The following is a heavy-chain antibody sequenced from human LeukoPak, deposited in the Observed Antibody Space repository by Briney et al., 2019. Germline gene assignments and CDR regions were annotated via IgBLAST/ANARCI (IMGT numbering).Heavy chain of an antibody. J-gene: IGHJ4*02. CDR3: ARTGSFYFDY. Sequence: ASVKVSCKASGYTFTSYYIHWVRQAPGQGLEWMGIISPSGDSTTYAQKFQGRVTVTRDTSTSTVYMELSSLRSEDTAVYYCARTGSFYFDYWGQGTLVTVSS. CDR2: ISPSGDST. CDR1: GYTFTSYY. V-gene: IGHV1-46*01.